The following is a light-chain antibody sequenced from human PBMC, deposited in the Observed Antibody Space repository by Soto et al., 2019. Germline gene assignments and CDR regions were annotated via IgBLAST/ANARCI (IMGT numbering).Light chain of an antibody. Sequence: DIQMTQSPSSLSASVGDRVTITCRASQSISSYLNWYQQKPGKAPKLLIYAASNLQNGVAARFSGSESGTDFTLTISRRQPEDFATYYCQQSYSAPATFGQGTKLEIK. CDR2: AAS. V-gene: IGKV1-39*01. CDR1: QSISSY. J-gene: IGKJ2*01. CDR3: QQSYSAPAT.